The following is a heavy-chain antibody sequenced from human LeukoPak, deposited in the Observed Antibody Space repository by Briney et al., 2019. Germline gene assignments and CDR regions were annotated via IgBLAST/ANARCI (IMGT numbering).Heavy chain of an antibody. V-gene: IGHV1-18*01. D-gene: IGHD3-22*01. CDR2: ISANNDDT. J-gene: IGHJ4*02. Sequence: VASVKVSCKASGYTFINFGISWVRQAPGQGLEWMGWISANNDDTNYAQKVQGRVTMTTDTSTNTVCMELRSLRSDDTAVYYCARDSPTVGSGYPSRKINFPYYFDYWGQGTLVTVSS. CDR1: GYTFINFG. CDR3: ARDSPTVGSGYPSRKINFPYYFDY.